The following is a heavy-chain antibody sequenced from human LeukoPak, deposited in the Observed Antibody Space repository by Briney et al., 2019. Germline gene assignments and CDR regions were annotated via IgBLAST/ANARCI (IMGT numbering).Heavy chain of an antibody. CDR3: AGVSNGYGDSDAFDI. Sequence: PSETLSLTCTVSGGSISSYYWSWIRQPPGKGLEWIGYIYYSGSTNYNPSLKSRVTISVDTSKNQFSLKLSSVTAADTAIYYCAGVSNGYGDSDAFDIWGQGTMVTVSS. CDR2: IYYSGST. D-gene: IGHD4-17*01. CDR1: GGSISSYY. J-gene: IGHJ3*02. V-gene: IGHV4-59*01.